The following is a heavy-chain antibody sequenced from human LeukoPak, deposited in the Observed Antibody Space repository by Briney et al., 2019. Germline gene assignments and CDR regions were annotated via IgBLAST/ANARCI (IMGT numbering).Heavy chain of an antibody. CDR1: GFTFSSYA. CDR3: AKPMFSMTTGTFDY. J-gene: IGHJ4*02. Sequence: PGGSLRLSCAASGFTFSSYAMNWYRQAPGKGLEWVGNINQDASEINYVDSVRGRFTISRDNAKNSLHLQMNSLRAEDTAVYYCAKPMFSMTTGTFDYWGQGTLVTVSS. D-gene: IGHD4-17*01. V-gene: IGHV3-7*01. CDR2: INQDASEI.